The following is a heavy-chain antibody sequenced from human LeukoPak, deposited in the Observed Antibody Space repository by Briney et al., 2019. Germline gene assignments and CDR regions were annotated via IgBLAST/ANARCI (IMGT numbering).Heavy chain of an antibody. CDR2: IYYSGST. V-gene: IGHV4-59*01. Sequence: PSETLSLTCTVSGGSISSYYWSWIRQPPGKGLEWIGYIYYSGSTNYNPSLKSRVTISVDTSKNQFSLKLSSVTAADTAVYYCARVIFGYGGNYDHYLDYWGQGTLVTVSS. J-gene: IGHJ4*02. CDR3: ARVIFGYGGNYDHYLDY. CDR1: GGSISSYY. D-gene: IGHD4-23*01.